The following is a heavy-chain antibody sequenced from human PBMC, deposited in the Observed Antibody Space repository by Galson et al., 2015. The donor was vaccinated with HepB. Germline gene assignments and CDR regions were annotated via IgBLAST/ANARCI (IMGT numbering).Heavy chain of an antibody. V-gene: IGHV3-30*18. CDR1: GFYSSFDSYH. Sequence: SLRLSCTAFGFYSSFDSYHIHWVRQAPGKELVGVPVISFDGTNEYYRVLLKGRFTVSRYNSRNTANLQILSVRPEETAVYSCAKDYYVPGSYRFYAMDDWGQRTTVNVPS. J-gene: IGHJ6*01. CDR2: ISFDGTNE. D-gene: IGHD3-16*02. CDR3: AKDYYVPGSYRFYAMDD.